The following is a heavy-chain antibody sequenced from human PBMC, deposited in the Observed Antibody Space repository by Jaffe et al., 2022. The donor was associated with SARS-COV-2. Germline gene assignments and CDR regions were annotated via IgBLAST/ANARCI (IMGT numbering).Heavy chain of an antibody. V-gene: IGHV1-3*01. CDR1: GYTFTSYA. J-gene: IGHJ6*02. CDR3: ARGLSGHYYYGMDV. D-gene: IGHD6-19*01. CDR2: INAGNGNT. Sequence: QVQLVQSGAEVKKPGASVKVSCKASGYTFTSYAMHWVRQAPGQRLEWMGWINAGNGNTKYSQKFQGRVTITRDTSASTAYMELSSLRSEDTAVYYCARGLSGHYYYGMDVWGQGTTVTVSS.